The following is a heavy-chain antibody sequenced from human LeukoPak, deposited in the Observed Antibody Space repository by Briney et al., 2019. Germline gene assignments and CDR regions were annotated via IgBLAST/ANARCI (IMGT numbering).Heavy chain of an antibody. CDR2: ISSSSSYI. J-gene: IGHJ4*02. CDR1: GFTFSDYY. CDR3: ARATQEKGSYYDSSGYYYFDY. D-gene: IGHD3-22*01. Sequence: PGGSLRLSCAASGFTFSDYYMSWIRQAPGKGLEWVSYISSSSSYIYYADSVKGRFTISRDNAKNSLYLQMNSLRAEDTAVYYCARATQEKGSYYDSSGYYYFDYWGQGTLVTVSS. V-gene: IGHV3-11*06.